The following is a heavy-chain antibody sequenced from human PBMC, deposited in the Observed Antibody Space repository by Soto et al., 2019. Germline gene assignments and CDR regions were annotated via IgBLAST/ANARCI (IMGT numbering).Heavy chain of an antibody. CDR2: ISAYNGNT. CDR3: ARGYCTNGVCFPYSYFDY. V-gene: IGHV1-18*01. CDR1: GYTFTSYG. D-gene: IGHD2-8*01. Sequence: ASVKVSCKASGYTFTSYGISWVRQAPGQGLEWMGWISAYNGNTNYAQKLQGRVTMTTDTSTSTAYMELRSLRSDDTAVYYCARGYCTNGVCFPYSYFDYWGQGTLVTVSS. J-gene: IGHJ4*02.